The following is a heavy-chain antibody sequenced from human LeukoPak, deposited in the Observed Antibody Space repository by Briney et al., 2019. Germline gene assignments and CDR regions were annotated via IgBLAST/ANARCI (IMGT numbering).Heavy chain of an antibody. CDR2: INHSGNT. CDR3: ARGLPGGGILDY. J-gene: IGHJ4*02. D-gene: IGHD3-16*01. Sequence: SETLSLTCAVCGGPFSGYYWNWLRQPPGKGLEWIGEINHSGNTNYNPSLESRVIISVDTSKNQISLKMSSVTAADTAVFFCARGLPGGGILDYWGQGNLVTVSS. V-gene: IGHV4-34*01. CDR1: GGPFSGYY.